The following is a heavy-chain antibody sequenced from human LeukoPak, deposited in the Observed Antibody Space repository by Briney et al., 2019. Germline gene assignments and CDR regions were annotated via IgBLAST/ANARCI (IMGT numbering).Heavy chain of an antibody. CDR2: ISWNSGSI. J-gene: IGHJ3*02. Sequence: GGSLRLSCAASGFTFDDYAMHWVRQAPGKGLEWVSGISWNSGSISYADSVKGRFTISRDNAKNSLYLQMNSLRAEDMALYYCAKDAGMRRSEGAFDIWGQGTMVTVSS. V-gene: IGHV3-9*03. CDR3: AKDAGMRRSEGAFDI. D-gene: IGHD2-2*01. CDR1: GFTFDDYA.